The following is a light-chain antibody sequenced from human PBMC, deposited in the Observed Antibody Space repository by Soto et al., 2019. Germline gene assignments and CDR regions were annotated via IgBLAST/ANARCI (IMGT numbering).Light chain of an antibody. CDR2: DVS. J-gene: IGLJ1*01. CDR1: SSDVGGYNY. Sequence: QSALTQPASVSGSPGQSITISCTGTSSDVGGYNYVSWYQQHPGKAPKLMIYDVSNRPSGVSNRFSGSKSGNTASLTISGLQGEDEADYYCSSYTSVSTLYVFGTGTKLTVL. V-gene: IGLV2-14*01. CDR3: SSYTSVSTLYV.